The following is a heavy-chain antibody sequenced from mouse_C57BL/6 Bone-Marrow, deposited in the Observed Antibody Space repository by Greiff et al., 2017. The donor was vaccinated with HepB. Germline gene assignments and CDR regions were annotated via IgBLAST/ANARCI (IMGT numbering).Heavy chain of an antibody. D-gene: IGHD2-5*01. J-gene: IGHJ3*01. V-gene: IGHV1-26*01. CDR1: GYTFTDYY. CDR2: INPNNGGT. Sequence: EVQLQQSGPELVKPGASVKISCKASGYTFTDYYMNWVKQSHGKSLEWIGDINPNNGGTSYNQKFKGKATLTVDKSSSTAYMELRSLTSEDSAVYYCAGNYSNSFSYWGQGTLVTVSA. CDR3: AGNYSNSFSY.